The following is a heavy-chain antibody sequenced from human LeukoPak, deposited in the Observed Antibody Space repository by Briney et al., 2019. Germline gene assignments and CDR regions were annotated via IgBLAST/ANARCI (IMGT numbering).Heavy chain of an antibody. CDR3: AREYSTSSRRFDY. V-gene: IGHV3-48*04. CDR1: GFTFSSYS. J-gene: IGHJ4*02. CDR2: ISSSSSTI. Sequence: PGGSLRLSCAASGFTFSSYSMNWVRQAPGKGLEWVSYISSSSSTIYYADSVKGRFTISRDNAKNSLYLQMNSLRAEDTALYHCAREYSTSSRRFDYWGQGTLVTVSS. D-gene: IGHD6-6*01.